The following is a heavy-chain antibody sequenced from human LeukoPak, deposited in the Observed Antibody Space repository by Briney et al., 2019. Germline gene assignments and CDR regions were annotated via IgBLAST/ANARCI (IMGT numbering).Heavy chain of an antibody. CDR1: GFTFDDYA. CDR3: AKGGNGDRYFDY. D-gene: IGHD4-17*01. J-gene: IGHJ4*02. CDR2: ISWNSGSI. V-gene: IGHV3-9*01. Sequence: GGSLRLSCAASGFTFDDYAMHWVRQAPGKGLEWVSGISWNSGSIGYADSVKGRFTISRDNAKNSLYLQMNSLRAEDTALYYCAKGGNGDRYFDYWGQGTLVTVSS.